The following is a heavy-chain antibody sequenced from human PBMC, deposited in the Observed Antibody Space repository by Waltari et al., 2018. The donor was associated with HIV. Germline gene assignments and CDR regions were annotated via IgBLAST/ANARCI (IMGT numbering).Heavy chain of an antibody. CDR2: IKSSTDGGTI. V-gene: IGHV3-15*01. CDR3: TTDYWVVTAY. J-gene: IGHJ4*02. CDR1: GLPFGDAW. D-gene: IGHD2-21*02. Sequence: EVQLVESGGGLVKPGGSLRLSCAASGLPFGDAWMNWVRQAPGKGLEWVGRIKSSTDGGTIDDAAPVKGRFTISRDDSKNTLYLQMNSLKTEDTAVYFCTTDYWVVTAYWGQGTLVTVSS.